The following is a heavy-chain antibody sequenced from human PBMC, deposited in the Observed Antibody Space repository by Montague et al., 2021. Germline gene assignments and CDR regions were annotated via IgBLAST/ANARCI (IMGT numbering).Heavy chain of an antibody. J-gene: IGHJ4*02. Sequence: SLRLSCAASGFIFNNYVMNWVRQAPGKGLEWVSGINGNSINIYYADSVKGRFTISSDNAKNSLYLQMNSLRAEETAFYYCVKDTRDYYPDFWGQGILVTVPS. CDR2: INGNSINI. CDR1: GFIFNNYV. D-gene: IGHD3-3*01. CDR3: VKDTRDYYPDF. V-gene: IGHV3-9*01.